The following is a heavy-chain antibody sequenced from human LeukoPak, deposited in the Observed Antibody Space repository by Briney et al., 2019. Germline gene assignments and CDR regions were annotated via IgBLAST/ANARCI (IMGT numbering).Heavy chain of an antibody. V-gene: IGHV3-23*01. D-gene: IGHD3-10*01. CDR2: INDIGGST. CDR1: GFTSSRYA. J-gene: IGHJ4*02. Sequence: GGSLRPSCAASGFTSSRYAMSWDRQVPGKWLGWVSTINDIGGSTYYADSVKGRFTISRDNSKNTLYLQMSSLRADDTAVYYCAKSTSYYFGSGSYSYGFDYWGQGTLVTVSS. CDR3: AKSTSYYFGSGSYSYGFDY.